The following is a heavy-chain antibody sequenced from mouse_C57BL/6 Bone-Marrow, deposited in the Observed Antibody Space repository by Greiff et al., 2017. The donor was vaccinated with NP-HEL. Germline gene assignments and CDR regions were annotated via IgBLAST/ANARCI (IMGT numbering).Heavy chain of an antibody. V-gene: IGHV1-50*01. Sequence: QVQLQQPGAELVKPGASVKLSCKASGYTFTSYWMQWVKQRPGQGLEWIGEIDPSGSYTNYNQKFKGKATLTVDTSSSTAYMQLSSLTSEDSAVYYCARLHGPYFDYWGQGTTLTVSS. CDR3: ARLHGPYFDY. CDR1: GYTFTSYW. J-gene: IGHJ2*01. CDR2: IDPSGSYT.